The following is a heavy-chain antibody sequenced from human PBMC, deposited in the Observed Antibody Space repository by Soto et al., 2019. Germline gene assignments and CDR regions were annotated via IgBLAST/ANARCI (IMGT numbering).Heavy chain of an antibody. V-gene: IGHV1-8*01. CDR3: ARSYYGSGSYYNWFDP. CDR1: GYTFTSYD. J-gene: IGHJ5*02. Sequence: EASLKVSCKASGYTFTSYDINWVRQATGQGLEWMGWMNPNSGNTGYAQKFQGRVTMTRNTSISTAYMELSSLRSEDTAVYYCARSYYGSGSYYNWFDPWGQGTLVTVSS. CDR2: MNPNSGNT. D-gene: IGHD3-10*01.